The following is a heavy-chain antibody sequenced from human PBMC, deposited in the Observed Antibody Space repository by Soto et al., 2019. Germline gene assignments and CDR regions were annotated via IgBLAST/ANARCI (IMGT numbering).Heavy chain of an antibody. CDR3: ARGHYGRDY. J-gene: IGHJ4*02. D-gene: IGHD4-17*01. V-gene: IGHV3-7*01. Sequence: EVHLVESGGGLVQPGGSLRLSCAASEFTFSQHWMSWVRQALGKGLEWVAEIKPDGSEKYYVDSVKGRFTISRDNAKNSVYLQMNSLRAEDTAVYYCARGHYGRDYWGQGTLVTVSS. CDR2: IKPDGSEK. CDR1: EFTFSQHW.